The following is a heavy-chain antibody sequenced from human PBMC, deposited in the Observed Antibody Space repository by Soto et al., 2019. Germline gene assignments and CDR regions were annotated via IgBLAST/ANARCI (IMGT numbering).Heavy chain of an antibody. CDR2: FSSGSSDT. V-gene: IGHV3-23*01. D-gene: IGHD2-15*01. CDR3: AGHGGYSY. CDR1: GFTVRTNG. Sequence: EVQLLESGGGLVQAGGSLRLSCAATGFTVRTNGMGWVRQAPGKGLEWVASFSSGSSDTHYADSLKGRFAISRDNSKNTLYLQMNSLRVEDTALYYCAGHGGYSYLGQGTLVTVSS. J-gene: IGHJ4*02.